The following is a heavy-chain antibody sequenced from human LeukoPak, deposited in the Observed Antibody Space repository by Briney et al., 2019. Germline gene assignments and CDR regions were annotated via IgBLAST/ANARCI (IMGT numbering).Heavy chain of an antibody. V-gene: IGHV4-59*01. CDR3: ASTICISTSCYPGVVDY. Sequence: SETLSLTCTVSGGSISSYYWSWIRQPPGKGLEWIGYIYYSGSTNYNPSLKSRVTISVDTSKNQSSLKLSSVTAADTAVYYCASTICISTSCYPGVVDYWGQGTLVTVSS. D-gene: IGHD2-2*01. CDR1: GGSISSYY. J-gene: IGHJ4*02. CDR2: IYYSGST.